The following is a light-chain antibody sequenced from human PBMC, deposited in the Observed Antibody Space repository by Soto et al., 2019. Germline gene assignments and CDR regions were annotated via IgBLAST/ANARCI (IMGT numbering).Light chain of an antibody. J-gene: IGKJ3*01. CDR2: WAS. V-gene: IGKV4-1*01. Sequence: DIVMTQSPDSLAVSLGERATINCKSSQSVLYSSNNKNYLAWYQQKPGQPPKLLIYWASTRESGVPDRFSGSGSGTDFTLTISSLQAEDVAVYYCQQYYSTPLTCGRGTKVDIK. CDR3: QQYYSTPLT. CDR1: QSVLYSSNNKNY.